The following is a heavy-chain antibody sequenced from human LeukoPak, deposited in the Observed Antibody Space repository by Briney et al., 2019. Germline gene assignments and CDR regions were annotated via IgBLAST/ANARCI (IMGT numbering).Heavy chain of an antibody. J-gene: IGHJ6*03. V-gene: IGHV4-38-2*02. CDR1: GYSISTSYY. Sequence: SETLSLTCTVSGYSISTSYYWGWIRQPPGKGLEWIGSIYHSGNTYYNPSLKSRVTISVDTSKNQFSLKLSSVTAADTAVYYCARLRRDILTGSGYYYMDVWGKGTTVTISS. CDR2: IYHSGNT. CDR3: ARLRRDILTGSGYYYMDV. D-gene: IGHD3-9*01.